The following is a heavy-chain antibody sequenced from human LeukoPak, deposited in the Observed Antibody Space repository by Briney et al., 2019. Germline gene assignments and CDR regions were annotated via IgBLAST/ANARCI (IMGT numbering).Heavy chain of an antibody. V-gene: IGHV4-4*07. Sequence: SETLSLTCTVSGASISTSYLSWIRRPAGRGLEWIGRIYNSGITNYNPSLKSRVTMSVDTSKSQFSLKLSSVTAADTAVYYCAKEGAAPGPDFDYWGQGILVTVSS. CDR1: GASISTSY. D-gene: IGHD6-13*01. CDR2: IYNSGIT. CDR3: AKEGAAPGPDFDY. J-gene: IGHJ4*02.